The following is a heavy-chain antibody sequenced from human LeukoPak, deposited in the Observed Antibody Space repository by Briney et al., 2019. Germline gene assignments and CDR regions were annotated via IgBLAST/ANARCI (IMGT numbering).Heavy chain of an antibody. D-gene: IGHD1-26*01. Sequence: PGGSLRLSCAASGCSVSSNYMSWVRQAPEKGLEWVSILYSGGSPYYAESVKGRFTISRDNSKNTLFLQMNNLGAEDTAMYYWARVVLGVVGTSYDAFDIWGQGTMVTVSS. CDR2: LYSGGSP. CDR1: GCSVSSNY. J-gene: IGHJ3*02. CDR3: ARVVLGVVGTSYDAFDI. V-gene: IGHV3-66*01.